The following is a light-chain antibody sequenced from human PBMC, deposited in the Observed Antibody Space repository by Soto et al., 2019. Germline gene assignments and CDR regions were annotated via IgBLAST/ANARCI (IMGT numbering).Light chain of an antibody. CDR2: ASS. CDR3: QQYGLSPRT. J-gene: IGKJ1*01. CDR1: QSVRSSY. V-gene: IGKV3-20*01. Sequence: EIVLTQSPGTLSLSPGERATLSCRASQSVRSSYLAWYQQKPGQAPRLFIYASSIRATGIPDRFSGSGSGTDFTLTISRLEPEDFAVYYCQQYGLSPRTFGRGTKVEIK.